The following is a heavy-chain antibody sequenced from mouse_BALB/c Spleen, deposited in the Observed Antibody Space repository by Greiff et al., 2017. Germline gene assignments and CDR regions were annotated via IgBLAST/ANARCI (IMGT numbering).Heavy chain of an antibody. CDR1: GDSITSGY. D-gene: IGHD2-4*01. Sequence: EVQVVESGPSLVKPSQTLSLTCSVTGDSITSGYWNWIRKFPGNKLEYMGYISYSGSTYYNPSLKSRISITRDTSKNQYYLQLNSVTTEDTATYYCASSMSTTDGYAMDYWGQGTSVTVSS. J-gene: IGHJ4*01. V-gene: IGHV3-8*02. CDR3: ASSMSTTDGYAMDY. CDR2: ISYSGST.